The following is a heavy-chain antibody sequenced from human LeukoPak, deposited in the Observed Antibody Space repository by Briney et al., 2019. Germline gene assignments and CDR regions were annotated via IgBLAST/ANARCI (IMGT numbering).Heavy chain of an antibody. CDR2: VSAYNGNT. Sequence: ASVKVSCKASGYTFTNYAFSWVRQAPGQGLEWMGWVSAYNGNTSYAQKFRGRVTMTTDTSTTTAYMDLRSLRSDDTAVYYCARGRRILGGPENAGDFFDFWGQGSLVTVSS. J-gene: IGHJ4*01. CDR3: ARGRRILGGPENAGDFFDF. D-gene: IGHD3-16*01. CDR1: GYTFTNYA. V-gene: IGHV1-18*01.